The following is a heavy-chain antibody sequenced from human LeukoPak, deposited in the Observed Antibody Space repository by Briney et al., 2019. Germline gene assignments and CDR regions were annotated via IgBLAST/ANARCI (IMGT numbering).Heavy chain of an antibody. CDR1: GFTFDDYG. J-gene: IGHJ4*02. CDR3: ARVGGGYSYGPPDH. V-gene: IGHV3-20*04. D-gene: IGHD5-18*01. CDR2: INWNGGST. Sequence: GGSLRLSCAASGFTFDDYGMCWVRQAPGKGLEWVSGINWNGGSTGYADSVKGRFTISRDNAKNFLYLQMNSLRAEDTALYYCARVGGGYSYGPPDHWGQGTLVTVSS.